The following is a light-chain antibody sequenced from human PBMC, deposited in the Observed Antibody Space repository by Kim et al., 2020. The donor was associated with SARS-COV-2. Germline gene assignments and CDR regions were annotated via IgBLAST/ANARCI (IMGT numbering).Light chain of an antibody. V-gene: IGKV1-33*01. J-gene: IGKJ4*01. CDR2: DAS. CDR1: QDISNY. Sequence: DIQMTQSPSSLSASVGDRVIITCQASQDISNYLNWFQQKPGKAPKLLIYDASNLETGVPSRFSGSGSGRDFTFTISSLQPEDVATYYCQHYDNLLLSFGGGTKVDIK. CDR3: QHYDNLLLS.